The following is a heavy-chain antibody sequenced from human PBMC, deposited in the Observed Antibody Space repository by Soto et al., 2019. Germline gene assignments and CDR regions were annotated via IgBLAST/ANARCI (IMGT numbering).Heavy chain of an antibody. CDR2: ISSGGRNI. CDR3: DY. CDR1: GFILSTYS. V-gene: IGHV3-48*02. Sequence: GGSLRLSCTASGFILSTYSMNWVRQAPGRGLEWVAYISSGGRNIYYADSVKGRLTISRDNAQNSLFLQMNSLRDDDNDANALDYWGPGTLVTVSS. J-gene: IGHJ4*02.